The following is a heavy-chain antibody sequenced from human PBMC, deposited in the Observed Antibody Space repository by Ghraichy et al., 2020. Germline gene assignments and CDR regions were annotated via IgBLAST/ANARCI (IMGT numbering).Heavy chain of an antibody. CDR3: ARDYCSGGGCSRVGCNHFDY. CDR2: ISSYGDYI. Sequence: GESLNISCAASGFTFSRYSMNWVRHVPGKGLEWVSSISSYGDYIYYADSVKGRFTISRDNAKNSLYLQMNSLRAEDTALYYCARDYCSGGGCSRVGCNHFDYWGQGTLVTVSS. J-gene: IGHJ4*02. CDR1: GFTFSRYS. V-gene: IGHV3-21*01. D-gene: IGHD2-15*01.